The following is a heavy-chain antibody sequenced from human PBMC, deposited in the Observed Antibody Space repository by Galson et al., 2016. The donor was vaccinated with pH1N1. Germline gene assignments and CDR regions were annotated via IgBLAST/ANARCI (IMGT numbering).Heavy chain of an antibody. J-gene: IGHJ6*02. CDR3: AKDIGYCSSTSCQYYYYYGMDV. CDR1: GFTFSSYS. Sequence: SLRLSCAASGFTFSSYSMNWVRQAPGKGPEWVSYISSSSSTIYYADSVKGRFTISRDNAKNSLYLQMNSLRAEDTAVYYCAKDIGYCSSTSCQYYYYYGMDVWGQGTTVTVSS. D-gene: IGHD2-2*01. V-gene: IGHV3-48*01. CDR2: ISSSSSTI.